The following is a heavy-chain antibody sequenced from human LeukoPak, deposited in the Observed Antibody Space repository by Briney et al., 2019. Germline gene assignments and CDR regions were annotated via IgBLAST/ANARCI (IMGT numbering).Heavy chain of an antibody. D-gene: IGHD1-26*01. V-gene: IGHV1-46*01. CDR1: GYTFTNYY. J-gene: IGHJ4*02. CDR2: IFTSGGST. Sequence: ASVKVSSKASGYTFTNYYLHWVRQAPGQGLEWMGIIFTSGGSTSFAEKFQGRVTITRDTSTSTVYMELSSLRSEDTAVYYCAREEKGGLFDYWGQGTLFTVSS. CDR3: AREEKGGLFDY.